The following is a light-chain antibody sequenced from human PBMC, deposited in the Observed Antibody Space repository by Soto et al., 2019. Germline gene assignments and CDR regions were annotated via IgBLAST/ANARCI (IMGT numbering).Light chain of an antibody. Sequence: ELVLTQSPATLSLSPGERATLSCRASHIVNNYLAWYQQKPGQAPRLLIYDASKRATGIPARFSGSGSGTVFTLTISSLESEDFAVYYCQQFRAFGPGTKVDIK. CDR1: HIVNNY. CDR3: QQFRA. V-gene: IGKV3-11*01. J-gene: IGKJ3*01. CDR2: DAS.